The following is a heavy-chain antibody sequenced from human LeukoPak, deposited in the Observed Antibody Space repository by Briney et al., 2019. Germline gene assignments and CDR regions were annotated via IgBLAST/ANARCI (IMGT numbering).Heavy chain of an antibody. Sequence: GGSLRLSCAASGFTFSDSYMTWIRQAPGIGLEWLAYITSGGSATFFADSVRGRFTISRDNAKNSLFLHMSSLRPEDTAVYYCARVGGLKVPAAIDRQTTPSRRSWFDPWGQGTLVTVSS. CDR1: GFTFSDSY. D-gene: IGHD2-2*02. V-gene: IGHV3-11*01. J-gene: IGHJ5*02. CDR3: ARVGGLKVPAAIDRQTTPSRRSWFDP. CDR2: ITSGGSAT.